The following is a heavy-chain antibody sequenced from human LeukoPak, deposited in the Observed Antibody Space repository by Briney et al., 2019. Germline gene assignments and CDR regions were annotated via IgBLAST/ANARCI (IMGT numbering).Heavy chain of an antibody. CDR3: ARTRSSGYLTFDY. Sequence: RGALRLSCAASEFTFSRYIINWVRHAPRKGLERVSYITNSGNSKSYADSVKGRFTISRDNTKTSLYLQMNGLRAEDTAVYYCARTRSSGYLTFDYWGQGTLVTVSS. V-gene: IGHV3-48*01. J-gene: IGHJ4*02. CDR2: ITNSGNSK. CDR1: EFTFSRYI. D-gene: IGHD3-22*01.